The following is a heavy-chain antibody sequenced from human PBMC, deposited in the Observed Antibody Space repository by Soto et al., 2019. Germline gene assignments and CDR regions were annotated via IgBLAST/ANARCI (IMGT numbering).Heavy chain of an antibody. D-gene: IGHD4-4*01. CDR3: AKPVVGVGYDYSNYVGFDY. Sequence: GGSLRLSCAASGFTFSSYGMHWVRQAPGKGLEWVAVISYDGSNKYYADSVKGRFTISRDNSKNTLYLQMNSLRAEDTAVYYCAKPVVGVGYDYSNYVGFDYWGQGTLVTVAS. J-gene: IGHJ4*02. V-gene: IGHV3-30*18. CDR1: GFTFSSYG. CDR2: ISYDGSNK.